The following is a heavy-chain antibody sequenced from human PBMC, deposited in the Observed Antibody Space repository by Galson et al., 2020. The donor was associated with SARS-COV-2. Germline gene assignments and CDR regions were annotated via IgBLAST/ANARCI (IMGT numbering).Heavy chain of an antibody. CDR1: GFTFSSYG. CDR2: ISYDGSNK. V-gene: IGHV3-30*18. Sequence: TGGSLRLSCAASGFTFSSYGMHWVRQAPGKGLEWVAVISYDGSNKYYADSVKGRFTISRDNSKNTLYLQMNSLRAEDTAVYYCAKDRPPAYDSSEDYFDYWGQGTLVTVSS. CDR3: AKDRPPAYDSSEDYFDY. J-gene: IGHJ4*02. D-gene: IGHD3-22*01.